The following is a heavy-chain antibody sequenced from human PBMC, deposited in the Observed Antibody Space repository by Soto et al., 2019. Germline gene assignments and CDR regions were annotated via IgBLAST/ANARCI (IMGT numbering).Heavy chain of an antibody. J-gene: IGHJ6*02. CDR1: GYSFTSYW. Sequence: GESLKISCKGSGYSFTSYWIGWVRQMPGKGLEWMGIIYPGDSDTRYSPSFQGQVTISADKSISTAYLQWSSRQASDTAMYYCARKGAARTYYYYYGMDVWGQGTTVTVSS. V-gene: IGHV5-51*01. CDR2: IYPGDSDT. D-gene: IGHD6-6*01. CDR3: ARKGAARTYYYYYGMDV.